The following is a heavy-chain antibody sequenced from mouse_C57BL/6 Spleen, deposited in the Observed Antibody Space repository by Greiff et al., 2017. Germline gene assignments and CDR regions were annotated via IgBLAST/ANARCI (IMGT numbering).Heavy chain of an antibody. D-gene: IGHD1-1*02. CDR3: ARAPHAYAFWC. CDR2: INPGSGGT. CDR1: GYAFTNYL. J-gene: IGHJ2*01. Sequence: VQLQQSGAELVRPGTSVKVSCKASGYAFTNYLIDWVKQRPGQGLEWIGVINPGSGGTNYNEKFKGKATLTADKSSSTAYMQLSSLTSEDSAVYFCARAPHAYAFWCWGQGATLTVS. V-gene: IGHV1-54*01.